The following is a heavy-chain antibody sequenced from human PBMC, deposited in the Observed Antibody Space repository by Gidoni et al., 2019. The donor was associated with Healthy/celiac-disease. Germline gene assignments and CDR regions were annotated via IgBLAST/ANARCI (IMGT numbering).Heavy chain of an antibody. CDR2: ISSSSSDI. Sequence: EVQLVESGGGLVKPGGSLRLSCAASGFHFSSYSMNWVRQAPGKGLEWFSFISSSSSDIYYADSVKGRFTISRDNAKNSLYLQMNSLRAEDTAVYYCARAGDTAMVTLLRDWGQGTLVTVSS. V-gene: IGHV3-21*01. CDR3: ARAGDTAMVTLLRD. CDR1: GFHFSSYS. J-gene: IGHJ4*02. D-gene: IGHD5-18*01.